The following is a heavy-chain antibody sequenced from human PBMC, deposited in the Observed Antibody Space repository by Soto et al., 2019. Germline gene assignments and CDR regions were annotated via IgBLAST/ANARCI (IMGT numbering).Heavy chain of an antibody. CDR3: ARDKPACYGCHYYGMDV. D-gene: IGHD5-18*01. V-gene: IGHV3-48*03. Sequence: EVQLVESGGGLVQPGGSLRLSCAASGFTFSSYEMNWVRQAPGKGLEWVSYISSSGTTIDNADSVKGRFIISRDNAKNTLYLQMSGLRAADTAIYYCARDKPACYGCHYYGMDVWGQGTTVTVSS. CDR2: ISSSGTTI. CDR1: GFTFSSYE. J-gene: IGHJ6*02.